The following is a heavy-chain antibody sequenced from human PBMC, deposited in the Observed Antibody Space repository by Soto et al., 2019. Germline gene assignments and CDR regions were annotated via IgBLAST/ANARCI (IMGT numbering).Heavy chain of an antibody. Sequence: SETLSLTCTVSGVSISSYYWSWVRQPPGKGLEWIAYISYSGNTNYNPSLKSRVTISIDTSKNQFSLKLSSVTAVDTAVYYCARSLGPYAGPHSSSSNWFDPWGQGILVTVSS. D-gene: IGHD6-13*01. J-gene: IGHJ5*02. V-gene: IGHV4-59*08. CDR2: ISYSGNT. CDR3: ARSLGPYAGPHSSSSNWFDP. CDR1: GVSISSYY.